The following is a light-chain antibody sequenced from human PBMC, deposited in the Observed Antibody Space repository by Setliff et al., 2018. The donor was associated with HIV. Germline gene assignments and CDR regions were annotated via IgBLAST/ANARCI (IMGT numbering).Light chain of an antibody. CDR3: SSYTSSSTL. CDR2: DVS. Sequence: QSALTQPASVSGSPGQSITISCTGTSSDVGDYNYVSWYQQHPGKAPKLMIYDVSKRPSGVSNRFSGSESGNTASLTISGLQAEDEADYYCSSYTSSSTLFGGGTKVTVL. V-gene: IGLV2-14*01. CDR1: SSDVGDYNY. J-gene: IGLJ2*01.